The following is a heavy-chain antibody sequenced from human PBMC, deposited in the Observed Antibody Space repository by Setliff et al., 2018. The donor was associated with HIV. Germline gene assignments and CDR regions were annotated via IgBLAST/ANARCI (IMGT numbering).Heavy chain of an antibody. D-gene: IGHD2-21*02. CDR2: ISHSGIT. CDR3: ARQGEVTGHAFDS. Sequence: PSETLSLTCSVSGDSISAYYWGWIRQPPGKGLEWIGYISHSGITYYNPSLKSRVTISVDTSKNHFSLRLSSVTAADTAVYYCARQGEVTGHAFDSWGPGALVTVSS. J-gene: IGHJ4*02. V-gene: IGHV4-59*08. CDR1: GDSISAYY.